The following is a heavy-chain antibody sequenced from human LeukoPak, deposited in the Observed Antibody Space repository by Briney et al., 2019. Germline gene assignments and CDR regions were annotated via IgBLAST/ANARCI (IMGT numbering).Heavy chain of an antibody. J-gene: IGHJ4*02. CDR2: IYYRGST. D-gene: IGHD1-26*01. V-gene: IGHV4-59*01. Sequence: SETLSLTCTVSGGSISSYYWSWIRQPPGKGLEWIGYIYYRGSTNYNPSLKSRVTISVDTSKNQFSLKLSSVTAADTAVYYCARAGIVGAVDYWGQGTLVTVSS. CDR1: GGSISSYY. CDR3: ARAGIVGAVDY.